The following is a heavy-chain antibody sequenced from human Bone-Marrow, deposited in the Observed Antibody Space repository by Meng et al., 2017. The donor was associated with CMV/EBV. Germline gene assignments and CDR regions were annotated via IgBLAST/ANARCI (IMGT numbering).Heavy chain of an antibody. CDR3: ARDTLLYYYGMDG. CDR2: IYYSGST. V-gene: IGHV4-61*01. CDR1: GGSVSSGSYY. Sequence: SETLSLTCTVSGGSVSSGSYYWSWIRQPPGKGLEWIGYIYYSGSTNYNPSLKSRVTISVDTSKNQFSLKLSSVTAADTAVYYCARDTLLYYYGMDGWGQGTTVTVSS. J-gene: IGHJ6*02.